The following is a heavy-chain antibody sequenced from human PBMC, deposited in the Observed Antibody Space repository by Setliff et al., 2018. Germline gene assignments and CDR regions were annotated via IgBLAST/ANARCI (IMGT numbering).Heavy chain of an antibody. V-gene: IGHV4-39*07. D-gene: IGHD6-13*01. CDR3: ARESRSTWYRRDF. CDR2: IYYTGST. Sequence: SETLSLTCTVSGGSISSSSHYWGWIRQPPGKGLEWIGSIYYTGSTYYNPSLKSRVTMSVDTSKRQFSLKLGSATAADTAVYYCARESRSTWYRRDFWGQGTLVTVSS. CDR1: GGSISSSSHY. J-gene: IGHJ4*02.